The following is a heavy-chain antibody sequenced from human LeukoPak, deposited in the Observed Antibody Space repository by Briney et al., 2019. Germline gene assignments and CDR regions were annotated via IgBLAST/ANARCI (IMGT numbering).Heavy chain of an antibody. CDR2: FDPEDGET. D-gene: IGHD6-13*01. V-gene: IGHV1-24*01. J-gene: IGHJ6*02. CDR3: ATEVNWVIAAARYYYGMDV. Sequence: EASVKVSCKVSGYTLTELSMHWVRQAPGKGLEWMGGFDPEDGETIYAQKFQGRVTMTEDTSTDTAYMELSSLRSEDTAVYYCATEVNWVIAAARYYYGMDVWGQGTTVTVSS. CDR1: GYTLTELS.